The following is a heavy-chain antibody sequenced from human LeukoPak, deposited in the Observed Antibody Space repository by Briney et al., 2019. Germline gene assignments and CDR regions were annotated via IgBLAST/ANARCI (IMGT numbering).Heavy chain of an antibody. CDR2: INWNGGST. J-gene: IGHJ3*02. CDR1: GFTFDDYG. V-gene: IGHV3-20*04. D-gene: IGHD3-10*01. CDR3: ARVEGMEWFGELLSAFDI. Sequence: GGSLRLSCAASGFTFDDYGMSWVRQAPGKGLEWVSGINWNGGSTGYADSVKGRFTISRDNAKNSLYLQMNSLRAEDTALYYCARVEGMEWFGELLSAFDIWGQGTMLTVSS.